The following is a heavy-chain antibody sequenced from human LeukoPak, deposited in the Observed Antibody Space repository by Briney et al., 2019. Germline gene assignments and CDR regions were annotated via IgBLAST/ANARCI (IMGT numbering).Heavy chain of an antibody. Sequence: ASVKVSCKASGYTFTSYAMHWVRQAPGQSLEWMGWINAGNGNTKYSQKFQGRVTITRDTSASTAYMELSSLRSEDTAVYYCARGHSSSWYLDWGQGTLVTVSS. CDR2: INAGNGNT. J-gene: IGHJ4*02. D-gene: IGHD6-13*01. CDR3: ARGHSSSWYLD. V-gene: IGHV1-3*01. CDR1: GYTFTSYA.